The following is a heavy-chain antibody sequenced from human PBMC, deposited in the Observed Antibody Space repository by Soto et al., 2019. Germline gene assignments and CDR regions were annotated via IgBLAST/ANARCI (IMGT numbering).Heavy chain of an antibody. CDR1: GGSISSGGYY. CDR2: IYYSGST. J-gene: IGHJ5*02. V-gene: IGHV4-31*03. D-gene: IGHD5-18*01. CDR3: ARDGEYSYGTNWFDP. Sequence: PSETLSLTCTVSGGSISSGGYYWSWIRQHPGKGLEWIGYIYYSGSTYYNPSLKSRVTISVDTSKNQFSLKLSSVTAADTAVYYCARDGEYSYGTNWFDPWGQGTLVTVSS.